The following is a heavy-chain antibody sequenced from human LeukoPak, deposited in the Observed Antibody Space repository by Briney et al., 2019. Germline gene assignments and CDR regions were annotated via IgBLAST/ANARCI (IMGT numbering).Heavy chain of an antibody. CDR2: ITYSGST. Sequence: SETLSLTCTVSGGSISSSTYYWAWIRQSPGKGLEWIGSITYSGSTYYNPSLESRDTISVDMSKNQFSLRLISVTAVDTAVYYCARQGVGATDCWGQGTLVTVSS. D-gene: IGHD1-26*01. CDR3: ARQGVGATDC. V-gene: IGHV4-39*01. CDR1: GGSISSSTYY. J-gene: IGHJ4*02.